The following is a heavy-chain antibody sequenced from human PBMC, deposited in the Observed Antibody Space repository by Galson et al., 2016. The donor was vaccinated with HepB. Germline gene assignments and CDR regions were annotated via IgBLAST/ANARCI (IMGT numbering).Heavy chain of an antibody. CDR3: ARITTSSGTYFNGPLLAHYYHGMDV. CDR1: GFSLNNTRMG. D-gene: IGHD3-10*01. Sequence: PALVKPTQTLTLTCTVSGFSLNNTRMGVSWIRQPPGKALEWLTSIFSNDEKSFGPSLKSRLIISRDTSKSQVVLTMTNMDPVATATYYCARITTSSGTYFNGPLLAHYYHGMDVWGKGIAVTVSS. CDR2: IFSNDEK. J-gene: IGHJ6*04. V-gene: IGHV2-26*01.